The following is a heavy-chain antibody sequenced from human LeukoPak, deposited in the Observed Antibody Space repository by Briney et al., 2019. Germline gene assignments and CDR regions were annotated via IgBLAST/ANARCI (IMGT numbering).Heavy chain of an antibody. Sequence: GGSLRLSCAASAFTFSDSYFNWIRQAPGKGLEWVSYISSSGSTIYYADSVKGRFTISRDNAKNSLYLQMNSLRAEDTAVYYCARDSGRLPLNYFDDWGQGTLVTVSS. CDR3: ARDSGRLPLNYFDD. V-gene: IGHV3-11*01. CDR1: AFTFSDSY. J-gene: IGHJ4*02. CDR2: ISSSGSTI. D-gene: IGHD2-21*01.